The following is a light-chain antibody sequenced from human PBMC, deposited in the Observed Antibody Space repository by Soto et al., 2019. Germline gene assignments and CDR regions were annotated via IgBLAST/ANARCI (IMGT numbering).Light chain of an antibody. CDR2: EAT. Sequence: DIQMTQSPSSVSASVGDTVTITCRASQGLKFLAWYQQKPGKAPRLLIYEATNLQSGVPPRFSGSGSGTDFTLTISSLQPEDFATYFCQQANSLPITFGHGTRLEIK. J-gene: IGKJ5*01. CDR1: QGLKF. V-gene: IGKV1-12*01. CDR3: QQANSLPIT.